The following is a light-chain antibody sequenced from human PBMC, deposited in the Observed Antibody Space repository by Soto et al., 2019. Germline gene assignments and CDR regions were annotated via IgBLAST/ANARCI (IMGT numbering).Light chain of an antibody. J-gene: IGKJ1*01. CDR1: RSVGSS. Sequence: EIVLTQSPATLSLSPGDRATLSCRASRSVGSSLAWYQHKPGQAPRLLIYGTSNRATGVPDRFSGSGSGTDFTLTISRLEPEDFAVYYCQQYGSSGTFGQGTKVGI. V-gene: IGKV3-20*01. CDR2: GTS. CDR3: QQYGSSGT.